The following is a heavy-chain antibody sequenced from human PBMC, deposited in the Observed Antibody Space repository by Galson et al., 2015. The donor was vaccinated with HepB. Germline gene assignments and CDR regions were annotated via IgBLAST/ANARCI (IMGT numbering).Heavy chain of an antibody. J-gene: IGHJ4*02. CDR2: ISGYSGDT. CDR3: ATDSSGYYYFDY. D-gene: IGHD3-22*01. CDR1: GYTFSSYG. Sequence: SVTVSCKASGYTFSSYGISWVRQAPGQGPEWMGWISGYSGDTNYAQNFQGRVTMTTDTSTSTAHMELRSLRSDDTAVYYCATDSSGYYYFDYWGQGTLVIVSS. V-gene: IGHV1-18*01.